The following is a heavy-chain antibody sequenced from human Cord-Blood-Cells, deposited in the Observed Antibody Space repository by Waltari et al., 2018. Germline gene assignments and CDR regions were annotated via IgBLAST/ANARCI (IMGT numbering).Heavy chain of an antibody. CDR3: ARHRGAAAGSLVRWFDP. CDR1: GGSISSYY. Sequence: QVQLQESGPGLVKPSETLSLTCTVSGGSISSYYWSWIRQPPGKGLEWIGYIYYSGSTNYNPSLKSRVTISVDTSKNLFSLKLGSVTAADTAVYYCARHRGAAAGSLVRWFDPWGQGTLVTVSS. CDR2: IYYSGST. J-gene: IGHJ5*02. D-gene: IGHD6-13*01. V-gene: IGHV4-59*08.